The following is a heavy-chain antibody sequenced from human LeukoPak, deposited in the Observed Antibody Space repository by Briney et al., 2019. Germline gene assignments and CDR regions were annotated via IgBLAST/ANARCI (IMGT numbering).Heavy chain of an antibody. V-gene: IGHV1-2*02. CDR2: INPNSGGT. D-gene: IGHD6-6*01. CDR3: ARVAARLGNWFDP. CDR1: GYTFTGYY. J-gene: IGHJ5*02. Sequence: ASVKVSCKASGYTFTGYYIHWVRQAPGQGLEWMGWINPNSGGTNYAQKFQGRVTMTRDTSISTAYMELSRLRSDDTAVYYCARVAARLGNWFDPWGQGTLVTVSS.